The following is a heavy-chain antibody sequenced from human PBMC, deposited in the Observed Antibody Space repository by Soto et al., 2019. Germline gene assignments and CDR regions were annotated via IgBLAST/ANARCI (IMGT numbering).Heavy chain of an antibody. CDR3: ATWLLREHAFDI. Sequence: QPGGSLRLSCAASGFTVNGKKYVTWIRQAPGKGLEWVSALYIADGTFYADSVKGRFTVSIDSSKNTVYLQMNNPSPEDTAVYYCATWLLREHAFDIWGLGTMVTVSS. CDR2: LYIADGT. J-gene: IGHJ3*02. V-gene: IGHV3-53*01. CDR1: GFTVNGKKY. D-gene: IGHD2-15*01.